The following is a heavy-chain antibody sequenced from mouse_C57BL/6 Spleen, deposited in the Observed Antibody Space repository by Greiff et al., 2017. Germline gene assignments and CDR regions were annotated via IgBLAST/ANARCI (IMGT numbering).Heavy chain of an antibody. D-gene: IGHD1-1*01. Sequence: VQLQQSGAELVRPGASVKLSCTASGFNIKDYYMHWVKQRPEQGLAWIGRIDPEDGDTEYAPKFQGKATMTADTSSNTAYLQLSSLTSEDTSVDYCTPYYYGSSGYFDVWGTGTTVTVSS. V-gene: IGHV14-1*01. J-gene: IGHJ1*03. CDR1: GFNIKDYY. CDR2: IDPEDGDT. CDR3: TPYYYGSSGYFDV.